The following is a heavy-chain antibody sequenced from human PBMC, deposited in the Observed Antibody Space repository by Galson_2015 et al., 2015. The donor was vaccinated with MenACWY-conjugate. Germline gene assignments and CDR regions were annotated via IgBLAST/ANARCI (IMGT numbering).Heavy chain of an antibody. CDR3: PISGEEQVETGWFDP. Sequence: SLRLSCAASGFTFSSFAMSWVRQAPGKGPEWVAAITASGDDTYYADTVRGRFTISRDNSKNMLYLQMISLRAEDTAVYYCPISGEEQVETGWFDPWGQGTLVTVSS. V-gene: IGHV3-23*01. D-gene: IGHD3-10*02. J-gene: IGHJ5*02. CDR1: GFTFSSFA. CDR2: ITASGDDT.